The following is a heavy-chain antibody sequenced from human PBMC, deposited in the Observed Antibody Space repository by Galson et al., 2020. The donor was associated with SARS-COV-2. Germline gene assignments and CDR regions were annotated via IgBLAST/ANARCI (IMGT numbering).Heavy chain of an antibody. CDR2: INPNSAGT. CDR1: GYTFTGYY. D-gene: IGHD3-10*01. J-gene: IGHJ6*02. CDR3: ARDSVGEHRGMDV. Sequence: ASVKVSCKASGYTFTGYYMHWVRQAPGQRLEWMGWINPNSAGTNYAQKFQGRVTMTRDTSISTAYMELSRLRSDDTAVYYCARDSVGEHRGMDVWGQGTTVTVSS. V-gene: IGHV1-2*02.